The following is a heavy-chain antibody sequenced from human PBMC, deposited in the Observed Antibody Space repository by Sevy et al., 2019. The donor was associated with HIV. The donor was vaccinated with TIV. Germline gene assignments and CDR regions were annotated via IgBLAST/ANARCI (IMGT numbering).Heavy chain of an antibody. CDR3: ARGGGSYCGVDCTRDFDS. D-gene: IGHD2-21*02. CDR2: IYSGGGT. V-gene: IGHV3-66*01. CDR1: GFTVRSSH. Sequence: GGSLRLSCAVSGFTVRSSHMTWIRQAPGKGLEWVSIIYSGGGTYLSDSGRGRFTISRDNSKNTLFLQMNSLRAEDTAVYYCARGGGSYCGVDCTRDFDSWGQGTLVTVSS. J-gene: IGHJ4*01.